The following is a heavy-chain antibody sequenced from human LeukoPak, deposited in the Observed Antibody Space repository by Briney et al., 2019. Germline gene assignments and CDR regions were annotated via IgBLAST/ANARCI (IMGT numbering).Heavy chain of an antibody. Sequence: PGGSLRLSCARCGLTVSSNYMSWVRQAPGKGLEWVSVLYSGGNTYYADSVKGRFTISRDNSKNTLYLQMNSLRAEDTAVYYCARDPPVCTTSCLDYWGQGTLVTVSS. CDR3: ARDPPVCTTSCLDY. CDR1: GLTVSSNY. D-gene: IGHD2-2*01. J-gene: IGHJ4*02. V-gene: IGHV3-53*01. CDR2: LYSGGNT.